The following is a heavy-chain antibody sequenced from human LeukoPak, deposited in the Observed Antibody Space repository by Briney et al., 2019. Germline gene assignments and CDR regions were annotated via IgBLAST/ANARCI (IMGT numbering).Heavy chain of an antibody. CDR2: IYYSGST. CDR3: ASVRYYDSSGYYYYFDY. Sequence: PSETLSLTCTVSGGSISSYYWSWIRLPPGKGLEWIGYIYYSGSTNYNPSLKSRVTISVDTSKNQFSLKLSSVTAADTAVYYCASVRYYDSSGYYYYFDYWGQGTLVTVSS. CDR1: GGSISSYY. J-gene: IGHJ4*02. D-gene: IGHD3-22*01. V-gene: IGHV4-59*08.